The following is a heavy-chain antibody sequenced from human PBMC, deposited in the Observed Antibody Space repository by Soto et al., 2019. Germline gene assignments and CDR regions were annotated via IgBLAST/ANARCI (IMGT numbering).Heavy chain of an antibody. CDR3: ARLKYCSSTSCYSRSYYYYGMDV. CDR1: GYSFTSYW. CDR2: IYPGDSDT. D-gene: IGHD2-2*02. V-gene: IGHV5-51*01. J-gene: IGHJ6*02. Sequence: GESLKISCKGSGYSFTSYWIGWVRQMPGKGLKWIGIIYPGDSDTRYSPSFQGQVTISADKSISTAYLQWSSLKASDTAMYYCARLKYCSSTSCYSRSYYYYGMDVWGQGTTVTVSS.